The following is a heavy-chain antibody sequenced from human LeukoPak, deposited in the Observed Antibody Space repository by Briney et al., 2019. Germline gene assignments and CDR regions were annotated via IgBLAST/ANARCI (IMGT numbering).Heavy chain of an antibody. J-gene: IGHJ5*02. V-gene: IGHV3-30*02. CDR3: AKMGKTYYDFWSGYDWFDP. CDR1: GFTFNSYE. D-gene: IGHD3-3*01. CDR2: INQDGSDK. Sequence: GGSLRLSCAASGFTFNSYEMNWVRQAPGKGLECVANINQDGSDKYYADSVKGRFTISRDNSKNTLYLQMNSLRAEDTAVYYCAKMGKTYYDFWSGYDWFDPWGQGTLVTVSS.